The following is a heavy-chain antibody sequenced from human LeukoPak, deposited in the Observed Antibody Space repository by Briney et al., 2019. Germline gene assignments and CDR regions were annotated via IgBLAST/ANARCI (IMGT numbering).Heavy chain of an antibody. Sequence: PGGSLRLSCAASGLTFSSYGMHWVRQAPGKGPEWVAVIWYDGSNKYYADSVKGRFTISRDNSKNTLYLQMNSLRAEDTAVYYCARDVFGPYYSSSSHFDYWGQGTLVTVSS. CDR3: ARDVFGPYYSSSSHFDY. V-gene: IGHV3-33*01. J-gene: IGHJ4*02. CDR1: GLTFSSYG. D-gene: IGHD6-6*01. CDR2: IWYDGSNK.